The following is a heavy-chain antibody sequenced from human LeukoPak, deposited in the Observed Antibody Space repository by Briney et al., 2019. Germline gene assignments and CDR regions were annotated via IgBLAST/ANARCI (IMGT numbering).Heavy chain of an antibody. D-gene: IGHD6-19*01. J-gene: IGHJ4*02. CDR3: ARSSQIAVAGPFDY. CDR2: IIPIFGTA. Sequence: SVKVSCKASGGTFSSYAISWVRQAPGHGHEGMGGIIPIFGTANYAQKFQGRVTITADESTSTAYMELSSLRSEDTAVYYSARSSQIAVAGPFDYWGQGTLVTVSS. CDR1: GGTFSSYA. V-gene: IGHV1-69*13.